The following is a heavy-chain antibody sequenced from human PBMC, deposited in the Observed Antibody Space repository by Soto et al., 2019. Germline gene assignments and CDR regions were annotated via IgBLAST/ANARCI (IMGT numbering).Heavy chain of an antibody. CDR3: ARGESETTSYSTSYYYGMDA. J-gene: IGHJ6*01. CDR2: ILPVFGRV. CDR1: GGIFRLNT. Sequence: QVQLVQSGSELKRPGSSVRLSCKASGGIFRLNTFAWVRQAPGQGLEWMGGILPVFGRVNYAQSFQGRVTITADEATTTVYLELSSLRSDDTALYYCARGESETTSYSTSYYYGMDAW. V-gene: IGHV1-69*12. D-gene: IGHD6-6*01.